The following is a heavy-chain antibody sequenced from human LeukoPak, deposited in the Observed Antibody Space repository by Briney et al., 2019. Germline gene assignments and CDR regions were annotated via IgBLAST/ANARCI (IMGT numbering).Heavy chain of an antibody. CDR1: GGSINSYY. CDR2: IYYSGST. D-gene: IGHD2-2*01. J-gene: IGHJ4*02. V-gene: IGHV4-59*01. CDR3: ARDPPDCSSTSCYVLGYYFDY. Sequence: SETLSLTCTVSGGSINSYYWTWIRQPPGEGLEWIGYIYYSGSTNYNPSLKSRVTISVDTSKNQFSLQLSSVTAADTAVYYCARDPPDCSSTSCYVLGYYFDYWGQGTLVTVSS.